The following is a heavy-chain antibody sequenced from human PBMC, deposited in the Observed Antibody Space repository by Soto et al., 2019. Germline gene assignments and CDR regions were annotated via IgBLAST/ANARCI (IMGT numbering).Heavy chain of an antibody. V-gene: IGHV3-23*01. CDR2: ISGCGGST. D-gene: IGHD2-2*01. CDR3: ASTELGCSSTSCHSWVGSWFDP. CDR1: GFTFSSYA. Sequence: GGSLRLSCAASGFTFSSYAMSWVRQAPGKGLEWVSAISGCGGSTYYADSVKGRFTISRDNSKNTLYLQMNSLRAEDTAVYYCASTELGCSSTSCHSWVGSWFDPWGQGTLVTVSS. J-gene: IGHJ5*02.